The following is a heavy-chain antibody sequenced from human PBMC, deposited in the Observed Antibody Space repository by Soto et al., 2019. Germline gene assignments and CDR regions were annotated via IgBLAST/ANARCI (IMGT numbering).Heavy chain of an antibody. Sequence: GGSLRLCCAASGFTFSSYWMHWVRQAPGKGLVWVSRINSDGSSTSYADSVKGRFTISRDNAKNTLYLQMNSLRAEDTAVYYCARDREAAAGPKMTDDWFDPWGQGTLVTVSS. CDR1: GFTFSSYW. V-gene: IGHV3-74*01. D-gene: IGHD6-13*01. CDR3: ARDREAAAGPKMTDDWFDP. CDR2: INSDGSST. J-gene: IGHJ5*02.